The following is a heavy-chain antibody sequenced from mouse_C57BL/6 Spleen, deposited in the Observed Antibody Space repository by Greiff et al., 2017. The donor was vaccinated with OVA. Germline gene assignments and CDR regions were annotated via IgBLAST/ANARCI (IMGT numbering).Heavy chain of an antibody. CDR2: INYDGSST. CDR1: GFTFSDYY. Sequence: EVKLVESEGGLVQPGSSMKLSCTASGFTFSDYYMAWVRQVPEKGLEWVANINYDGSSTYYLDSLKSRFIISRDNAKNILYLQMSSLKSEDTATYYCARGDYDVPFAYWGQGTLVTVSA. V-gene: IGHV5-16*01. CDR3: ARGDYDVPFAY. J-gene: IGHJ3*01. D-gene: IGHD2-4*01.